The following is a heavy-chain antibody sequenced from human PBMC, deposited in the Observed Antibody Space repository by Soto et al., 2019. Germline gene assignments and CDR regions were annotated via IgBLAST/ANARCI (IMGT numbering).Heavy chain of an antibody. Sequence: GGSLRLSCAASGFTFSSYAMSWVRQAPGKGLEWVSAISGSGGSTYYADSVKGRFTISRDNSKNTLYLQMNSLRAEDTAVYYCAKALEGSSSWSPSDYWGQGTLVTVSS. V-gene: IGHV3-23*01. CDR2: ISGSGGST. D-gene: IGHD6-13*01. CDR3: AKALEGSSSWSPSDY. J-gene: IGHJ4*02. CDR1: GFTFSSYA.